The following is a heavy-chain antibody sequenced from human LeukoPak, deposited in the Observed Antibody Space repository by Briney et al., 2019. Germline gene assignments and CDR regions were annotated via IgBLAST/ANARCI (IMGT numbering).Heavy chain of an antibody. CDR3: AKDSSSWCDAFDI. D-gene: IGHD6-13*01. V-gene: IGHV3-30*18. J-gene: IGHJ3*02. CDR1: GFTVSSYG. CDR2: ISYDGSNK. Sequence: GSLRLSCAASGFTVSSYGMHWVRQAPGKGLEWVAVISYDGSNKYYADSVKGRFAISRDNSKNTLYLQMNSLRAEDTAVYYCAKDSSSWCDAFDIWGQGTMVTVSS.